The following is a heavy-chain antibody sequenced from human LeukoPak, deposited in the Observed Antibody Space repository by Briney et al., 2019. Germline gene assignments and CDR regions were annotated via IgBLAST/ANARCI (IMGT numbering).Heavy chain of an antibody. CDR3: ARNLAVGSSSWLDVFDI. CDR2: IFYSGRD. Sequence: SETLSLTCTVSGGSMSNYYWSWIRQPPGKGLEWIGHIFYSGRDDYNPSLKSRVTISVDTSRNHFSLKLSSVTAADTAVYYCARNLAVGSSSWLDVFDIWGQGTMVTVSS. CDR1: GGSMSNYY. J-gene: IGHJ3*02. V-gene: IGHV4-59*08. D-gene: IGHD6-13*01.